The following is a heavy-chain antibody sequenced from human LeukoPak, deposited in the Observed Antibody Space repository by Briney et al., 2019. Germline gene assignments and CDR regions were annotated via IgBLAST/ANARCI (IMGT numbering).Heavy chain of an antibody. CDR3: AKVAVAGLLWFGELRFDP. J-gene: IGHJ5*02. CDR2: ISGSGGST. Sequence: GGSLRLSCAASGFTFSSYAMSWVRQAPGKGLEWVSAISGSGGSTYYADSVKGRFTISRDNSKNTLYLQMNSLRAEDTAVYYCAKVAVAGLLWFGELRFDPWGQGTLVTVSS. CDR1: GFTFSSYA. V-gene: IGHV3-23*01. D-gene: IGHD3-10*01.